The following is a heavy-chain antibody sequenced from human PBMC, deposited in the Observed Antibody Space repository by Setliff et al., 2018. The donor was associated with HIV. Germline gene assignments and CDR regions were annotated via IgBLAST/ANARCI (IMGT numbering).Heavy chain of an antibody. CDR1: GGTFSSHP. D-gene: IGHD3-22*01. Sequence: ASVKVSCKASGGTFSSHPISWVRQAPGQGLEWMGGIIPIFDTSNYAQKFLGRVTISADESTSTAYMELSSLSSEDTAVYYCAKERFTLIGLDSFDIWGQGTMVTVSS. CDR3: AKERFTLIGLDSFDI. J-gene: IGHJ3*02. V-gene: IGHV1-69*13. CDR2: IIPIFDTS.